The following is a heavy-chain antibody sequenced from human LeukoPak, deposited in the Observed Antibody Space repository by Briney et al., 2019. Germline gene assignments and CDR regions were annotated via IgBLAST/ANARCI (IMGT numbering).Heavy chain of an antibody. J-gene: IGHJ4*02. CDR1: GGSVSSSSYY. D-gene: IGHD3-10*01. V-gene: IGHV4-39*01. CDR2: IYYSGST. Sequence: PSETLSLTCTVSGGSVSSSSYYWGWIRQPPGKQLEWIGSIYYSGSTYYNPSLESRVTISVDTSKNQFSLKLSSVTAADTAVYYCAITSPVWFGELLIDYWGQGTLVTVSS. CDR3: AITSPVWFGELLIDY.